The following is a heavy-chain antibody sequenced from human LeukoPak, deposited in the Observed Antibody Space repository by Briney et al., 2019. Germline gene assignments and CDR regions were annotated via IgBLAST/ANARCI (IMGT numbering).Heavy chain of an antibody. CDR3: ARGVLAGYDSTGHPFYNLFDP. D-gene: IGHD3-22*01. Sequence: ASVKVSCKAFGYSFTDYYMHWVRQAPGQGLEWMGWINPKNRGTNYAQKFQGRVTMTRDTSISTAYVELSRLRSDDTAVYYCARGVLAGYDSTGHPFYNLFDPWGQGTPVTVSS. CDR1: GYSFTDYY. CDR2: INPKNRGT. J-gene: IGHJ5*02. V-gene: IGHV1-2*02.